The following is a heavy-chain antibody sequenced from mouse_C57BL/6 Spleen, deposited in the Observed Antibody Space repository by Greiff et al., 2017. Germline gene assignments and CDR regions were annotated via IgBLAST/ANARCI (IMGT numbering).Heavy chain of an antibody. CDR1: GFTFSDYG. CDR3: ARHGYYAMDY. J-gene: IGHJ4*01. CDR2: ISSGSSTI. Sequence: EVQRVESGGGLVKPGGSLKLSCAASGFTFSDYGMHWVRQAPEKGLEWVAYISSGSSTIYYADKVKGRFTISRDNAKNTLFLQMSSLRSEDTAMYYCARHGYYAMDYWGQGTSVTVSS. V-gene: IGHV5-17*01.